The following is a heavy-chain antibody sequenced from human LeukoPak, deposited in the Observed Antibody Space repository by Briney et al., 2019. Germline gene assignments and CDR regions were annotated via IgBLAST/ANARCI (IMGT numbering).Heavy chain of an antibody. CDR2: INHSGST. CDR1: GGSISSYY. V-gene: IGHV4-34*01. CDR3: ARAKVLLWFGELSSPPYDY. Sequence: PSETLSLTCTVSGGSISSYYWSWLRQPPGKGLEWIGEINHSGSTNYNPSLKSRVTISVDTSKNQFSLKLSSVTAADTAVYYCARAKVLLWFGELSSPPYDYWGQGTLVTVSA. J-gene: IGHJ4*02. D-gene: IGHD3-10*01.